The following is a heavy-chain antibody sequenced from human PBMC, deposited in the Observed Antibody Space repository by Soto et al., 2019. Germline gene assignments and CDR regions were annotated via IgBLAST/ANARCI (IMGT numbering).Heavy chain of an antibody. D-gene: IGHD3-3*01. Sequence: SVKVSCKASGGTFSSYAISWVRQAPGQGLEWMGEIIPIFGTANYAQKFQGRVTITADESTSTAYMELSSLRSEDTAVYYCARDCGDFWSGYPENYYYGMDVWGQGTTVTVS. V-gene: IGHV1-69*13. CDR2: IIPIFGTA. J-gene: IGHJ6*02. CDR3: ARDCGDFWSGYPENYYYGMDV. CDR1: GGTFSSYA.